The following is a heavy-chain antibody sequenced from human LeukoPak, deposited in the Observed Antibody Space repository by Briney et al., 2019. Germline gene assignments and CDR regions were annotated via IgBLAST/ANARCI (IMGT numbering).Heavy chain of an antibody. CDR3: ARRWATTDYYNVLEP. V-gene: IGHV4-59*11. CDR2: VYYRGST. D-gene: IGHD1-26*01. Sequence: SETLSLTCTVSGDSISSHFWTWIRQPPGKGLEFIGYVYYRGSTYYNTSLKSRDTISVDTSKNQLSLNLNSVTTADTAGYYCARRWATTDYYNVLEPWGQGTLVTVSS. J-gene: IGHJ5*02. CDR1: GDSISSHF.